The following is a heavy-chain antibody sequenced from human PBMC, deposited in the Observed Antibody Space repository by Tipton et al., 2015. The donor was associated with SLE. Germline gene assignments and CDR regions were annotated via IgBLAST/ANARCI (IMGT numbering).Heavy chain of an antibody. V-gene: IGHV5-51*03. CDR2: IYPDNSDT. J-gene: IGHJ4*02. CDR1: GYSFGTHW. D-gene: IGHD1-26*01. CDR3: AISSGSYYGEFDY. Sequence: QLVQSGAEVKKPGESLKISCKGSGYSFGTHWIAWVRQMPGKGLEWMGIIYPDNSDTRYSPSFQGQVTISADKSISTAYLQWSSLKASDTAMYYCAISSGSYYGEFDYWGQGTLVTVSS.